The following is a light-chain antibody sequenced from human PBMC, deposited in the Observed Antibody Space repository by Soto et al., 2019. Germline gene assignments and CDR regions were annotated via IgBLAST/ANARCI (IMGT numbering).Light chain of an antibody. J-gene: IGKJ1*01. CDR1: QSVSSSY. V-gene: IGKV3-20*01. Sequence: EIVLTQSPGTLSLSPGERATLSCRASQSVSSSYLAWYQQKPGQAPRLLIYGASSRATGIPDRFSGSGSGTDFTLTISRLEPEDFATYYCQQSYVTPWTFGQGTKVDIK. CDR2: GAS. CDR3: QQSYVTPWT.